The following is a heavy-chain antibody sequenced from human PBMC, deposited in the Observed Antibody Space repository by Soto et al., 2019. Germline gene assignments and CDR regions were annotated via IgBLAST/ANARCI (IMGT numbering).Heavy chain of an antibody. CDR3: ARAPRITMIVVAPYYGMDV. J-gene: IGHJ6*02. D-gene: IGHD3-22*01. V-gene: IGHV3-21*01. CDR2: ISSSSSYI. Sequence: GGSLRLSCAASGFTFSSYSMNWVRQAPGKGLEWVSSISSSSSYIYYADSVKGRFTISRDNAKNSLYLQMNSLRAEDTAVYYCARAPRITMIVVAPYYGMDVWGQGTTVTVSS. CDR1: GFTFSSYS.